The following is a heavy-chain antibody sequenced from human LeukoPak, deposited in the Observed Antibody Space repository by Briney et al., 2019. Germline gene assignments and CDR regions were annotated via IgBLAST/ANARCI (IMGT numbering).Heavy chain of an antibody. J-gene: IGHJ5*01. V-gene: IGHV3-74*01. D-gene: IGHD5-18*01. Sequence: QPGGSLTLSCAASGFTFRNYWMHWIRQAPGKGLVWVSRIDTDGSTTNYADSVEGRFTISRDNARNTVYLQMNSLSADDTGVYYCVRGGSGSSYGEFVSWGQGTLVTVSS. CDR2: IDTDGSTT. CDR1: GFTFRNYW. CDR3: VRGGSGSSYGEFVS.